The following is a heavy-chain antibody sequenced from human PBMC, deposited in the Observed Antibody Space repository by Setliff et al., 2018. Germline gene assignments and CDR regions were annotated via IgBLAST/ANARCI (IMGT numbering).Heavy chain of an antibody. V-gene: IGHV3-21*04. Sequence: GGSLRLSCAASGFTFSSYSMNWVRQAPGKGLEWVSSISSSSSYKYYADSVKGRFAISRDNSKNTLYLQMNSLSAEDTAVYFCARLVVTISCYMDVWGRGTTVTVSS. CDR3: ARLVVTISCYMDV. J-gene: IGHJ6*04. CDR2: ISSSSSYK. D-gene: IGHD2-21*02. CDR1: GFTFSSYS.